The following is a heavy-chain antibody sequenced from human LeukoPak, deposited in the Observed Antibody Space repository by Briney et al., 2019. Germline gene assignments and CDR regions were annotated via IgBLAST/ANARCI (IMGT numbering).Heavy chain of an antibody. D-gene: IGHD6-13*01. CDR1: GFTFDDYG. Sequence: GGSLRLSCAASGFTFDDYGMSWVRQAPGKGLEWVSGINWNSGSIGYADSVKGRFTISRDNAKNSLYLQMNSLRAADTAVYYCARVGVLSSSWLLYWGQGTLVTVSS. CDR3: ARVGVLSSSWLLY. J-gene: IGHJ4*02. CDR2: INWNSGSI. V-gene: IGHV3-20*04.